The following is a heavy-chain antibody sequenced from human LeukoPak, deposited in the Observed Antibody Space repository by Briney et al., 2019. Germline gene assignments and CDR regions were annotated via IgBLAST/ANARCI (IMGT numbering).Heavy chain of an antibody. CDR2: IYYSGST. CDR1: GGSINGYY. J-gene: IGHJ4*02. CDR3: ARRGRTFDY. D-gene: IGHD1-26*01. Sequence: SETLSLTCTVSGGSINGYYWSWIQQPPGKGLEWIGYIYYSGSTNYNPSLKSRVTISVDTSKNQFSLKLRSVTAADTAFYYCARRGRTFDYWGQGTLVTVSS. V-gene: IGHV4-59*08.